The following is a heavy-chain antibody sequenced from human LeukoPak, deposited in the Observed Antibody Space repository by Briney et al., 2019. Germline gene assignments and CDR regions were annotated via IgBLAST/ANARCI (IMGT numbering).Heavy chain of an antibody. CDR1: GYTFTSYG. CDR3: ARPRNDSSGYYGTNWFDP. Sequence: ASVKVSCKASGYTFTSYGISWVRQAPGQGLEWMGWISAYNGNTNYAQKLQGRVTMTTDTSTSTAYMELRSLRSDDTAVYYCARPRNDSSGYYGTNWFDPWGQGTLVTVSS. V-gene: IGHV1-18*01. J-gene: IGHJ5*02. D-gene: IGHD3-22*01. CDR2: ISAYNGNT.